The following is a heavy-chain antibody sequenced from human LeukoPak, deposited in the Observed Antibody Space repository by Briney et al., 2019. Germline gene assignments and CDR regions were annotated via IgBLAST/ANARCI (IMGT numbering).Heavy chain of an antibody. Sequence: GGSLRLSCAASGFTVSSNYVGWVRQAPGKGLEWVSVLYSGGNTYYADSVKGRFIISRDNSKNTLYLQMNSLRAEDTVVYYCATSPATGNIYFDLWGRGTLVTVSS. D-gene: IGHD6-13*01. CDR1: GFTVSSNY. J-gene: IGHJ2*01. V-gene: IGHV3-66*01. CDR2: LYSGGNT. CDR3: ATSPATGNIYFDL.